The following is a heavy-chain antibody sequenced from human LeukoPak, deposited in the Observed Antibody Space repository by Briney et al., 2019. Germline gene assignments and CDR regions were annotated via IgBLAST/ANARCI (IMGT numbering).Heavy chain of an antibody. Sequence: SLPCTVSVGSRSRGFYYCRWIRQHPGKGVEWVGYIYYSGSTYNNPSLKSQVTQSEDTPKNQFCMELTDVSPPGTAVFYRARVDGYNQYYFDYWGKEPLVTVSS. V-gene: IGHV4-31*01. CDR1: VGSRSRGFYY. J-gene: IGHJ4*02. CDR3: ARVDGYNQYYFDY. CDR2: IYYSGST. D-gene: IGHD5-24*01.